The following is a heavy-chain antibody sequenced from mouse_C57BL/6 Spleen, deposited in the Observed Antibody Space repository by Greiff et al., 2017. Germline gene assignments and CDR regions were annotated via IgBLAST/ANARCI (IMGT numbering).Heavy chain of an antibody. CDR3: ATLRYHFDD. J-gene: IGHJ2*01. CDR2: IDPSDSYT. CDR1: GYTFTSYW. D-gene: IGHD1-1*01. Sequence: QVQLQQPGAELVRPGTSVKLSCKASGYTFTSYWMHWVKQRPGQGLEWIGVIDPSDSYTNYNQKFKGKATLTVDTSSSTAYMQLSSLTSEDSAVYYCATLRYHFDDWGQGTTLTVSS. V-gene: IGHV1-59*01.